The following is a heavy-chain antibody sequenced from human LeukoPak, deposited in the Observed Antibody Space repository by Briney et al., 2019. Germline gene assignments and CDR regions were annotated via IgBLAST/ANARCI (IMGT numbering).Heavy chain of an antibody. CDR1: GYTFTIYG. CDR2: ISAYNGNT. V-gene: IGHV1-18*01. CDR3: ARYSYDSSGSIVNAFDI. J-gene: IGHJ3*02. D-gene: IGHD3-22*01. Sequence: GASVTVSFKASGYTFTIYGISWVGQAPGQGLEWMGWISAYNGNTNYTQKFQGRVTMTTDTSTSTAHMELRSLRSDDTAVYYCARYSYDSSGSIVNAFDIWGQGTMVTVSS.